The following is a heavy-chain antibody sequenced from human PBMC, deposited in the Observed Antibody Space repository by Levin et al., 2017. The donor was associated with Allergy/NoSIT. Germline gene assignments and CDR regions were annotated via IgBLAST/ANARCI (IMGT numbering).Heavy chain of an antibody. Sequence: NPGGSLRLSCVGSGFRFSDAWMSWGRQTPGKGLEWVGRIKGKIDGGTAEYPAPVKGRFTISRDDSKNTIYLQMNSLETEDTAVYYCITGGDGIDVWGQGTTVTVSS. CDR2: IKGKIDGGTA. J-gene: IGHJ6*02. CDR1: GFRFSDAW. CDR3: ITGGDGIDV. V-gene: IGHV3-15*01. D-gene: IGHD3-16*01.